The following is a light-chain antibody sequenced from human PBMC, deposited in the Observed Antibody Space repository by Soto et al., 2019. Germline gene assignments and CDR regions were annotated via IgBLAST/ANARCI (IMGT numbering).Light chain of an antibody. V-gene: IGLV1-47*01. CDR1: SSNIGSNY. CDR3: AAWDDSLSGVV. Sequence: QAVVTQPPSASGTPGQRVTISCSGSSSNIGSNYVYWYQQLPGTAPKLLIYRNNQRLSGVPDRFSGSKSGTSASLAISGLRSEDEADYYCAAWDDSLSGVVFGGGTQLTVL. CDR2: RNN. J-gene: IGLJ2*01.